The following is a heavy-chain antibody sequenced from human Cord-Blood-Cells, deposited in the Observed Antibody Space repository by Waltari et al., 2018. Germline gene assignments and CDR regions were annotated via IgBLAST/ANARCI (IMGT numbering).Heavy chain of an antibody. CDR3: ARGRDRIRFLEWLSNWFDP. CDR2: INHSGST. J-gene: IGHJ5*02. V-gene: IGHV4-34*01. D-gene: IGHD3-3*01. CDR1: GGSFSGYY. Sequence: QVQLQQWGAGLLKPSETLSLTCAVYGGSFSGYYWSWIRHPPGKGLEWIGEINHSGSTNYNPSIKSRVTISVDTSKNQFSLKLSSVTAADTAVYYCARGRDRIRFLEWLSNWFDPWGQGTLVTVSS.